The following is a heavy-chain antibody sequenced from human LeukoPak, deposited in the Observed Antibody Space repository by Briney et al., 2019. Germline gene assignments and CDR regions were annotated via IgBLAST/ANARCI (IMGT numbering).Heavy chain of an antibody. CDR1: GGTFISYA. V-gene: IGHV1-69*13. J-gene: IGHJ6*02. D-gene: IGHD3-3*01. Sequence: ASVKVSCKASGGTFISYAISWVRQAPGQGLEWMGGIIPIFGTANYAQKFQGRVTITADESTSTAYMELSSLRSEDTAVYYCARALGPATIFGVVNPRMYGMDVWGQGTTVTVSS. CDR2: IIPIFGTA. CDR3: ARALGPATIFGVVNPRMYGMDV.